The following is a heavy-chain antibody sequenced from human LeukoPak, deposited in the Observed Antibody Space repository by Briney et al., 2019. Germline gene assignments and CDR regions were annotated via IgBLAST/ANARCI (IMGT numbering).Heavy chain of an antibody. CDR2: IYHSGST. Sequence: SETLSLTCAVSGYSISSGYYWGWIRQPPGKGLEWIGSIYHSGSTYYNPSLKSRVTISVDTSKNQFSLKLSTVTAADTAVYYCARQRDTEIAFDIWGQETMLTVSS. CDR3: ARQRDTEIAFDI. V-gene: IGHV4-38-2*01. CDR1: GYSISSGYY. J-gene: IGHJ3*02. D-gene: IGHD5-24*01.